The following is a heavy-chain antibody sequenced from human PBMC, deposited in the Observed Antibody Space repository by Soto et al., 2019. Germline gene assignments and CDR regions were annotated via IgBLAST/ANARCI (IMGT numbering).Heavy chain of an antibody. Sequence: GGSLRLSCAASGFTFSSYWMSWVRQAPGKGLEWVANIKQDGSEKYYVDSVKGRFTISRDNAKNSLYLQMNSLRAEDTAVYYCARWKDILTGYSIGYYYYYMDVWGKGTTVTVSS. CDR2: IKQDGSEK. V-gene: IGHV3-7*01. CDR3: ARWKDILTGYSIGYYYYYMDV. D-gene: IGHD3-9*01. J-gene: IGHJ6*03. CDR1: GFTFSSYW.